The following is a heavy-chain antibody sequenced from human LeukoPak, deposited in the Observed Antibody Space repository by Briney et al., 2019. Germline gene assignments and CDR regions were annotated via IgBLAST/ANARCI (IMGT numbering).Heavy chain of an antibody. CDR3: ARVASSPFRSYDFWSGYYPKHYFDY. CDR1: GYTFTGYY. D-gene: IGHD3-3*01. Sequence: ASVKVSCKASGYTFTGYYMHWVRQATGQGLEWMGWMNPNSGNTGYAQKFQGRVTITRNTSISTAYMELSSLRSEDTAVYYCARVASSPFRSYDFWSGYYPKHYFDYWGQGTLVTVSS. J-gene: IGHJ4*02. V-gene: IGHV1-8*03. CDR2: MNPNSGNT.